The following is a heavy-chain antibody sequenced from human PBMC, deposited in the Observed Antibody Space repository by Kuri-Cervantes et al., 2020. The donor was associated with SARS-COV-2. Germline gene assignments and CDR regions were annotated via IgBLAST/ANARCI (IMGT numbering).Heavy chain of an antibody. CDR1: GGSVSSYY. V-gene: IGHV4-59*02. CDR3: ARVVGATPSYSYYYMDV. D-gene: IGHD3-16*01. CDR2: FFYSGTT. J-gene: IGHJ6*03. Sequence: SETLSLTCTVSGGSVSSYYWTWIRQSPGKGLEWIGSFFYSGTTKYNPSLKSRLMISFDMSKNQFSLKLSSVTTADTAVYYCARVVGATPSYSYYYMDVWGKGTTVTVSS.